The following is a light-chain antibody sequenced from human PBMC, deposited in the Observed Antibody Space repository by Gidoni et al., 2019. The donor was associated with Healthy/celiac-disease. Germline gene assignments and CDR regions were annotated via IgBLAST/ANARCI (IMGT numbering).Light chain of an antibody. CDR2: DAS. Sequence: EIVLTQSPATLSLSPGERATLSCRASKSVSSYLAWYQQKPGQAPRLLIYDASNRATGIPARFSGSGSVTDFTLTISSREPEDVAVYYCQQRSNWLGLTFXGXTKVE. CDR3: QQRSNWLGLT. V-gene: IGKV3-11*01. J-gene: IGKJ4*01. CDR1: KSVSSY.